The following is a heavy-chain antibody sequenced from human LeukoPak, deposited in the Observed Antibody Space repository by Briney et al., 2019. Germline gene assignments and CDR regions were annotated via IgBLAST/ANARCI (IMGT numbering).Heavy chain of an antibody. CDR3: VKHGAYDFDQ. CDR2: VYLGGNT. J-gene: IGHJ4*02. D-gene: IGHD4-17*01. Sequence: SETLSLTCVDPGGPISSTNRWSWVRQPPGKGLEWIGQVYLGGNTGYNPSLKSRVTISADKPKNQFSLELTSVTAADTAVYYCVKHGAYDFDQWGQGTLVTVSS. CDR1: GGPISSTNR. V-gene: IGHV4-4*02.